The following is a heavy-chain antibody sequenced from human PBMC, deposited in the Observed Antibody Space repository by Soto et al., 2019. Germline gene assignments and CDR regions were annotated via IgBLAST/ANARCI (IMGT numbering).Heavy chain of an antibody. V-gene: IGHV3-13*01. D-gene: IGHD3-3*01. CDR3: ARGGYYDFWSGSYYYYGMDV. J-gene: IGHJ6*02. CDR1: GFTFSSYG. CDR2: IGTAGDT. Sequence: PGGSLRLSCAASGFTFSSYGMHWVLQATGKGLEWVSAIGTAGDTYYPGSVKGRFTISRENAKNSLYLQMNSLRAGDTAVYYCARGGYYDFWSGSYYYYGMDVWGQGTTVTVSS.